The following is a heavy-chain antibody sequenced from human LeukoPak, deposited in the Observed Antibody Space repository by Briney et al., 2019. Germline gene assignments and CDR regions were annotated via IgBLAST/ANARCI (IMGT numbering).Heavy chain of an antibody. J-gene: IGHJ4*02. D-gene: IGHD3-3*01. CDR1: GFTFSSYA. Sequence: GGSLRLSCAASGFTFSSYAMHWVRQAPGKGLEWVAVISYDGSNKYYADSVKGRFTISRDNSKNTLYLQMNSLRAEDTAVYYCARDRESTIFEVVIGIGLNDYWGQGTLVTVSS. V-gene: IGHV3-30*04. CDR2: ISYDGSNK. CDR3: ARDRESTIFEVVIGIGLNDY.